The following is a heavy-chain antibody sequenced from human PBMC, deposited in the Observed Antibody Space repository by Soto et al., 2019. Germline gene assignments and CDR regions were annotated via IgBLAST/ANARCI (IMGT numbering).Heavy chain of an antibody. CDR1: GYTFTSYA. D-gene: IGHD4-17*01. CDR2: INAGNGNT. J-gene: IGHJ5*02. Sequence: GASVKVSCKASGYTFTSYAMHWVRQAPGQRLEWMGWINAGNGNTKYSQKFQGRVTITRDTSASTAYMELSSLRSEDTAVYYCARCATYGDYCSWFDPWGQGTLVTVSS. V-gene: IGHV1-3*01. CDR3: ARCATYGDYCSWFDP.